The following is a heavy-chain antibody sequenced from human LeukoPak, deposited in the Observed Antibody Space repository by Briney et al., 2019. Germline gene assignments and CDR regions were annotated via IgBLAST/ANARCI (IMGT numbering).Heavy chain of an antibody. CDR2: IYSGGST. J-gene: IGHJ4*02. D-gene: IGHD3-22*01. CDR1: GFTVSSNY. Sequence: PGGSLRLSCAASGFTVSSNYMSWVRQAPGKGLEWVSVIYSGGSTYYADSVKGRFTISRDNSKNTLYLQMSSLRAEDTAVYYCARVMTTPGGYYYDSSGYLFDYWGQGTLVTVSS. CDR3: ARVMTTPGGYYYDSSGYLFDY. V-gene: IGHV3-53*01.